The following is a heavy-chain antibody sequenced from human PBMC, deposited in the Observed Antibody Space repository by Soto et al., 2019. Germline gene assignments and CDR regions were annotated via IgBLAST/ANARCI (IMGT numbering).Heavy chain of an antibody. J-gene: IGHJ4*02. CDR2: INWNDKTR. CDR3: ARDLSGWSPGEVPFPLDF. CDR1: GFSFDDFA. D-gene: IGHD3-10*01. Sequence: VQLAESGGGLVEPGRSLRLSGVASGFSFDDFAMHWVRQAPGKGXXWXXXINWNDKTRGYADPVRGRFIVSXXXXXXXXXXXXXXXXXXXXAIYYCARDLSGWSPGEVPFPLDFWGQGTLVTVSS. V-gene: IGHV3-9*01.